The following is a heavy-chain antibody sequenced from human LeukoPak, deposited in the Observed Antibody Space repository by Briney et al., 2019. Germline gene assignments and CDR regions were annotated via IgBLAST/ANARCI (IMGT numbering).Heavy chain of an antibody. Sequence: PGGSLRLSCAASGFTFSNYWMSWVRQAPGKGLEWVANIKEDGSEKYYVDSVKGRLTISRDNAKKSLYLQMNSLRAEDTAVYYCARDLYRIVVVPHYFDYWGQGTLVTVSS. CDR2: IKEDGSEK. CDR3: ARDLYRIVVVPHYFDY. V-gene: IGHV3-7*01. J-gene: IGHJ4*02. CDR1: GFTFSNYW. D-gene: IGHD3-22*01.